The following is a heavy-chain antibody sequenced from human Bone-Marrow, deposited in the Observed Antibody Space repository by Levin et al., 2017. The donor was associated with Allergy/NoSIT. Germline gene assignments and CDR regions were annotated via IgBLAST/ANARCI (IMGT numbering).Heavy chain of an antibody. CDR1: EFSFSSYG. Sequence: GGSLRLSCVASEFSFSSYGTHWVRQAPGKGLEWVAVISYDGGNIYYADSVKGRFTISRDNAKNLLYLHMNSLRAEDTAIYYCARDCTSTSCYHLNYWGQGTLVTVSS. CDR2: ISYDGGNI. D-gene: IGHD2-2*01. CDR3: ARDCTSTSCYHLNY. J-gene: IGHJ4*02. V-gene: IGHV3-30*03.